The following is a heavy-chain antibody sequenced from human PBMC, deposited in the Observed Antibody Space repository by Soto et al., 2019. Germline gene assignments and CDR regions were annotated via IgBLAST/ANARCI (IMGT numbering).Heavy chain of an antibody. V-gene: IGHV5-51*01. Sequence: PGESLKISCKASGYDFTTYWIAWVRQMPGKGLEWMGIIYPGDSDTRYSPSFGGQVTISADKSISTAYLQWNSLKASDTAMYFCARQEQLGTWFDPWGLGTLVTVSS. J-gene: IGHJ5*02. CDR2: IYPGDSDT. CDR1: GYDFTTYW. CDR3: ARQEQLGTWFDP. D-gene: IGHD1-1*01.